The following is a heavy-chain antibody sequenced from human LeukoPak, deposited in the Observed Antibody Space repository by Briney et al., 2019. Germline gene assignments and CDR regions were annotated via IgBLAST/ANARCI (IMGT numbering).Heavy chain of an antibody. V-gene: IGHV1-2*02. D-gene: IGHD2-21*01. Sequence: ASVKVSCKTSGYTFTDYFIHWVRQAPGQGLEWMGWIHPKSGATKFAEKFQGRVTLTRDTSITTVYMDLSRLNSDDTAVYHCARDIVVVSNIRGFDYWGQGTLVTVSS. J-gene: IGHJ4*02. CDR3: ARDIVVVSNIRGFDY. CDR1: GYTFTDYF. CDR2: IHPKSGAT.